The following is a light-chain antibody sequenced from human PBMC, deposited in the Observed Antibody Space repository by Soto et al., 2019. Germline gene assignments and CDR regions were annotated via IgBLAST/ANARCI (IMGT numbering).Light chain of an antibody. Sequence: QSVLTQPASVSGAPEQSIAISCTGTSNDIGTYNYVSWYQHHPGKAPKLMIYDVNNRPSGVSNRFSGSKSGNTASLTISGLQAEDEADYYCTSYTSSSTYVFGTGTKVTVL. CDR3: TSYTSSSTYV. CDR2: DVN. J-gene: IGLJ1*01. CDR1: SNDIGTYNY. V-gene: IGLV2-14*03.